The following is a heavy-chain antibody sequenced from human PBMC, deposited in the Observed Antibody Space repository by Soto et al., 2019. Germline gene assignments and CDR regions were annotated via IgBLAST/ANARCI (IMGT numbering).Heavy chain of an antibody. D-gene: IGHD2-2*01. CDR1: GFSLSTSGVG. Sequence: SGPTLVNPTQTLTLTCTFSGFSLSTSGVGVGWIRQPPGKALEWLALIYWDDDKRYSPSLKSRLTITKDTSKNQVVLTMTNMDPVDTATYYCAHSMMVVVVPATSHYLVLSRGGAFDIWGQGTMVTVSS. V-gene: IGHV2-5*02. J-gene: IGHJ3*02. CDR3: AHSMMVVVVPATSHYLVLSRGGAFDI. CDR2: IYWDDDK.